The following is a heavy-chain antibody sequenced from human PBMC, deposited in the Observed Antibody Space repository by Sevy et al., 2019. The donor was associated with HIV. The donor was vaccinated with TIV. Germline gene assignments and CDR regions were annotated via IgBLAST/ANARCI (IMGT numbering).Heavy chain of an antibody. Sequence: SEILSLTCTVSGGSISSYYWSWIRQPAGKGLEWIGRIYTSGSTNYNPSLKSRVTMSVDTSKNQFSLKLSSVTAADTAVYYCARDSYGDYDYYYGMDVWGQGTTVTVSS. CDR2: IYTSGST. V-gene: IGHV4-4*07. CDR3: ARDSYGDYDYYYGMDV. J-gene: IGHJ6*02. D-gene: IGHD4-17*01. CDR1: GGSISSYY.